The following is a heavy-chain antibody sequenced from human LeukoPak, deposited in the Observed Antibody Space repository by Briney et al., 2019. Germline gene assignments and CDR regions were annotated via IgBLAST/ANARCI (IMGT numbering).Heavy chain of an antibody. CDR2: IIPIFGTA. V-gene: IGHV1-69*05. CDR3: ARDPTITGPHDAFDI. CDR1: GGTFSSYA. Sequence: SVKVSCKASGGTFSSYAISWVRQAPGQGLEWMGGIIPIFGTANYAQKFQGRVTITTDESTSTAYMELSSLTSEDTAVYYCARDPTITGPHDAFDIWGQGTMVTVSS. D-gene: IGHD1-20*01. J-gene: IGHJ3*02.